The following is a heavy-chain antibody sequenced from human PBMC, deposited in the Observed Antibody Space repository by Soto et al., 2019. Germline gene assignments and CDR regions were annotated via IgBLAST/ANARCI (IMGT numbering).Heavy chain of an antibody. Sequence: SLRLSCAASGCIFSDFEMNWVRHAPGKGLEWVSSISKSSDTIYYAASVQGRFTISRDNTESSLSLQMNSLRAEDTGVYHCARASSHFHHWGQGTLVTVSS. V-gene: IGHV3-48*03. CDR3: ARASSHFHH. CDR1: GCIFSDFE. J-gene: IGHJ1*01. D-gene: IGHD2-15*01. CDR2: ISKSSDTI.